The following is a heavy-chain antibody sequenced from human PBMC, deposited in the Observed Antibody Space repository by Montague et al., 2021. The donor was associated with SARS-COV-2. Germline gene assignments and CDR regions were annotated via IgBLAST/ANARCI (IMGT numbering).Heavy chain of an antibody. Sequence: SETLSLTCTVSGGSISSSSYYWGWIRQPPGKGLEWFGSIYYNGSTYYXXXLKSRVTISVDTSKNQFSLKLSSVTAADTAVYYCARVGRQQLVRLSGMDVWGQGTTVTVSS. CDR3: ARVGRQQLVRLSGMDV. CDR2: IYYNGST. CDR1: GGSISSSSYY. D-gene: IGHD6-13*01. J-gene: IGHJ6*02. V-gene: IGHV4-39*07.